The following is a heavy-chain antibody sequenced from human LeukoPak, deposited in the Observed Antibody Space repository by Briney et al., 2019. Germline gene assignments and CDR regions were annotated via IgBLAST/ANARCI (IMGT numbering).Heavy chain of an antibody. J-gene: IGHJ2*01. D-gene: IGHD3-3*01. CDR2: ISRRSSYI. CDR1: GFIFSNYR. V-gene: IGHV3-21*01. CDR3: ARDGGFGDTDYWYLDL. Sequence: GGSLRLSCAASGFIFSNYRMNWVRLAAGRGLEWVSSISRRSSYIYYADSVRGRFTISRDNDKKSLYLQMNSLRAEDTAVYYCARDGGFGDTDYWYLDLWGRGTLVTVSS.